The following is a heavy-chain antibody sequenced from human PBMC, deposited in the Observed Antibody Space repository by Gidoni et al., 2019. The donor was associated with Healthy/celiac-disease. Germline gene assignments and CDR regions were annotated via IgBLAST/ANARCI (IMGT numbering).Heavy chain of an antibody. V-gene: IGHV4-39*01. J-gene: IGHJ4*02. CDR2: IYYSGST. Sequence: QLQLQESGPGLVKPSETLSLTCTVSGGSISRSSYYWGWIRQPPGKGLEWIGSIYYSGSTYYNPSLKSRVTISVDTSKNQFSLKLSSVTAADTAVYYCARHSVQRDSEPFDYWGQGTLVTVSS. CDR1: GGSISRSSYY. CDR3: ARHSVQRDSEPFDY.